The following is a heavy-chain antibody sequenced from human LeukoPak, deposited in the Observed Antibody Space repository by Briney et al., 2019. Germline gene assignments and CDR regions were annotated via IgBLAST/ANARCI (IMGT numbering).Heavy chain of an antibody. Sequence: GGSLRLSCAASGLTFSSFGMHWVRQAPGKGLEWVAVIWYDASNKYYADSVKGRFTISRDNSKNTLYLQMNSLRDDDTAVYYCVRGVGVSRFNYLDSWGQGTLVIVSS. CDR2: IWYDASNK. CDR1: GLTFSSFG. D-gene: IGHD6-13*01. J-gene: IGHJ4*02. V-gene: IGHV3-33*01. CDR3: VRGVGVSRFNYLDS.